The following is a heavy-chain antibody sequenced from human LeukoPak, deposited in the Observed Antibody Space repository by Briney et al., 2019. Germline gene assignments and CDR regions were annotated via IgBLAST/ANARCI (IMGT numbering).Heavy chain of an antibody. Sequence: GGSLRLSCAASGFTFSSYEMNWVRQAPGKGLEWVSYISSSGSTIYYADSVKGRFTISRDNAKNSLYLQMNSLRAEDTAVYYCARDGGSAWFFRYWGQGTLVTVSP. D-gene: IGHD6-19*01. CDR3: ARDGGSAWFFRY. J-gene: IGHJ4*02. CDR1: GFTFSSYE. CDR2: ISSSGSTI. V-gene: IGHV3-48*03.